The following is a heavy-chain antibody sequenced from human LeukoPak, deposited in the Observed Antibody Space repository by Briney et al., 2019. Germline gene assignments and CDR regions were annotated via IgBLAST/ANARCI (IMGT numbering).Heavy chain of an antibody. D-gene: IGHD6-19*01. J-gene: IGHJ4*02. CDR1: GYTFTGYY. Sequence: ASVKVSCKASGYTFTGYYMHWVRQAPEQGLEWMGRIHPNSGGTNYAQKFQGRVTMTRDTSISTAYMELSRLRSDDTAVYYCARDLEDGSGLYWFDYWGQGTLVTVSS. V-gene: IGHV1-2*06. CDR2: IHPNSGGT. CDR3: ARDLEDGSGLYWFDY.